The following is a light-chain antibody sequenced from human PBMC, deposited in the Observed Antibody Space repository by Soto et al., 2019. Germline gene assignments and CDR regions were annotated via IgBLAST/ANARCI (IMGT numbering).Light chain of an antibody. Sequence: DIVMTQSPDSLAVSLGERATINCKSSQSVLYSSTKKNCLAWFQQKPGQPPKLLIYSASTRESGVPDRFSGSGSGTDFTLTINRLQAEDVAVYFCQQYYILPFTFGPGTKVDI. CDR1: QSVLYSSTKKNC. V-gene: IGKV4-1*01. CDR3: QQYYILPFT. CDR2: SAS. J-gene: IGKJ3*01.